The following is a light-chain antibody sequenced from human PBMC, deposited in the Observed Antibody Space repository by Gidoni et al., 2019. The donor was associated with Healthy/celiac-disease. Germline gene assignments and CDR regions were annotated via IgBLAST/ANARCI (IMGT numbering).Light chain of an antibody. CDR3: QQYYSTWT. J-gene: IGKJ1*01. V-gene: IGKV4-1*01. CDR2: WAS. Sequence: DIVMTQSPDSLAVSLGESATINCKSSQGFLYNSNNKNYLAWYQQKPGQPPKLLIYWASTRESGVPDRFSGSGSGTDFTLTISSLQAEDVAVYYCQQYYSTWTFGQGTKVEIK. CDR1: QGFLYNSNNKNY.